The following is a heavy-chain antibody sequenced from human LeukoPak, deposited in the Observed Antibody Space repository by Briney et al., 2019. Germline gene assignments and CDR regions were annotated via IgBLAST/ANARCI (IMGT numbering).Heavy chain of an antibody. Sequence: GGSLRLSCVPSGLIFSTYWMNWARQAPGKGLEWVAVISYDGSNKYYVDSVKGRFTISRDNSKNTLYLQMNSLRAEDTAVYYCARDGITIFGVVIKWIFDYWGQGTLVTVSS. CDR2: ISYDGSNK. D-gene: IGHD3-3*01. CDR3: ARDGITIFGVVIKWIFDY. V-gene: IGHV3-30*19. J-gene: IGHJ4*02. CDR1: GLIFSTYW.